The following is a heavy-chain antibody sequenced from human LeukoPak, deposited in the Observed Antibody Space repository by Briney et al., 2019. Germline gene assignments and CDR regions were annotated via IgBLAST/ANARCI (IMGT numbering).Heavy chain of an antibody. V-gene: IGHV3-48*02. J-gene: IGHJ4*02. D-gene: IGHD3-22*01. CDR1: GFTFSSYS. CDR3: ARLTNYYDSSGYYFDY. Sequence: GGSLRLSCAASGFTFSSYSMNWVRQAPGKGLEWVSYISSGSSTIYYADSVKGRFTISRDNAKSSLYLQMNSLRDEDTAVYYCARLTNYYDSSGYYFDYWGQGTLVTVSS. CDR2: ISSGSSTI.